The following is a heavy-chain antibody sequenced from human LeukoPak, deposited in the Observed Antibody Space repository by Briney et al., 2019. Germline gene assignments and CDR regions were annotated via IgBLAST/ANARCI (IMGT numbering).Heavy chain of an antibody. D-gene: IGHD1-26*01. CDR1: GFTFSSYA. CDR3: AKDMANGSYSGY. CDR2: ISGSGGST. J-gene: IGHJ4*02. V-gene: IGHV3-23*01. Sequence: PGGSLRLSCAASGFTFSSYAMSWVRQAPGKGLEWVSAISGSGGSTYYADSVKGRFTISRDDSKNTLYLQMNSLRAEDMAVYYCAKDMANGSYSGYWGQGTLVTVSS.